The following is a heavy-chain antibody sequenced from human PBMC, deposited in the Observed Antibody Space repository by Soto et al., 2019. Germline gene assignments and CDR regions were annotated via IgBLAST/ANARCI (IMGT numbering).Heavy chain of an antibody. CDR2: ISYDGSNK. CDR1: GFTFSSYG. J-gene: IGHJ6*02. CDR3: AKDRGYSYCYAGVDYYYCYGMDV. V-gene: IGHV3-30*18. D-gene: IGHD5-18*01. Sequence: QVQLVESGGGVVQPGRSLRLSCAASGFTFSSYGMNWVRQAPGKGLEWVAVISYDGSNKYYADSVKGRFTISRDNSKKSLYLQMNSMRAEDMAVYYCAKDRGYSYCYAGVDYYYCYGMDVWGQGTTVTVSS.